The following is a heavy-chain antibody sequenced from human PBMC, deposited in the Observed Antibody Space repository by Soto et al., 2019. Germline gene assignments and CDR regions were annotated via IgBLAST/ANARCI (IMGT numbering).Heavy chain of an antibody. V-gene: IGHV3-7*01. CDR1: GSIFSNYW. D-gene: IGHD3-3*01. CDR3: ARGGVSFSECER. Sequence: EVQLVESGGGLVQRGGSLRLSCAASGSIFSNYWMSWVRQAPGKGLEWLANINKDGSEKYYVDSVKGRFTISRDNAQSSLYLQMNGLRVEDTAVYYCARGGVSFSECERRGQGTLVTVSS. J-gene: IGHJ4*02. CDR2: INKDGSEK.